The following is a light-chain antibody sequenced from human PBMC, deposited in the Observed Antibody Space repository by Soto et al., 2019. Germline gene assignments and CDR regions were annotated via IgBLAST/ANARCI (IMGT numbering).Light chain of an antibody. V-gene: IGLV1-40*01. CDR1: SSNIGAGYD. CDR3: QSYDSTLNGWV. Sequence: QSVLTQPPSVSGAPGQRVTISCTGSSSNIGAGYDVHWYQQLPGTAPKLLIYDNTNRPSGVPDRFSGSKSGTSVSLAITGLQAEGEADYYCQSYDSTLNGWVFGGGTQLTVL. CDR2: DNT. J-gene: IGLJ3*02.